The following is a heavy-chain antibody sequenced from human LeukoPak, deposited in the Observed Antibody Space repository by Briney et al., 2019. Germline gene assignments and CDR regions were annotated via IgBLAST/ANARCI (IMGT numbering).Heavy chain of an antibody. Sequence: GGSLRLSCSASGFTFSKYVMTWVRQAPGKGLEWVSAISGSGGSTYYADSVQGRYTLSRDNSKNTLYLQMNSLRAEDTAVYYCAKAPEYDSSGYAFGFAYWGQGTLVTVSS. V-gene: IGHV3-23*01. CDR2: ISGSGGST. CDR1: GFTFSKYV. D-gene: IGHD3-22*01. J-gene: IGHJ4*02. CDR3: AKAPEYDSSGYAFGFAY.